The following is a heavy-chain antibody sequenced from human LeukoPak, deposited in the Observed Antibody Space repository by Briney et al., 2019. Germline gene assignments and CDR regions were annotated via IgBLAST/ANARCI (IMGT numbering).Heavy chain of an antibody. CDR3: ARVDLLTGYYFFDY. CDR1: GYSFTSQG. J-gene: IGHJ4*02. D-gene: IGHD3-9*01. V-gene: IGHV1-18*01. CDR2: IRGDNGNT. Sequence: GASVKVSCKASGYSFTSQGMNWVRQAPGQGLEWVGWIRGDNGNTNYAQKLQGRVTMTTDTSTSTAYMELRSLGSDETAVYYCARVDLLTGYYFFDYWGQGTLVTVSS.